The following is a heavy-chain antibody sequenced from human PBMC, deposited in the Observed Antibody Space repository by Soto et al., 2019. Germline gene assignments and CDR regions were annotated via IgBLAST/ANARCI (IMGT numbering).Heavy chain of an antibody. D-gene: IGHD3-22*01. J-gene: IGHJ1*01. V-gene: IGHV1-69*01. Sequence: QVQLMQSGAEVKKPGSSVKVSCKASGGTFSSYAISWVRQAPGQGLEWMGGIIPIFGTANYAQKFQGRVTITADESTSTAYMELSSLRSEDTAVYYCASGLSYYDSSGYYDEYFQHWGQGTLVTVSS. CDR3: ASGLSYYDSSGYYDEYFQH. CDR2: IIPIFGTA. CDR1: GGTFSSYA.